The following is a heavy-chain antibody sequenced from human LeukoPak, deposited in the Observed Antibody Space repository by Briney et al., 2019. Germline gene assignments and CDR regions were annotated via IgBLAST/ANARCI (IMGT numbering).Heavy chain of an antibody. CDR1: GGSISSGGYY. J-gene: IGHJ4*02. V-gene: IGHV4-30-2*01. D-gene: IGHD6-25*01. Sequence: PSETLSLTCTVSGGSISSGGYYWSWIRQPPGKGLEWIGYIYHSGSTYYNPSLKSRVTISVDTSKNQFSLKLSSVTAADTAVYYCARWRLGYEDYFDYWGQGTLVTVSS. CDR2: IYHSGST. CDR3: ARWRLGYEDYFDY.